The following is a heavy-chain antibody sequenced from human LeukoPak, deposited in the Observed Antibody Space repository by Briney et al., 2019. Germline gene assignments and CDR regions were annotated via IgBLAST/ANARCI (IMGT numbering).Heavy chain of an antibody. Sequence: EGTLRLSCAASGFTFSFYGMSWVRQAPGKGLEWVSALSGSGGTTYYADFMKGRFTISRDNSKNTLYLQMNSLRAEDTAVYYCARDRVGATLYFDYWGQGTLVTVSS. J-gene: IGHJ4*02. CDR3: ARDRVGATLYFDY. V-gene: IGHV3-23*01. CDR2: LSGSGGTT. CDR1: GFTFSFYG. D-gene: IGHD1-26*01.